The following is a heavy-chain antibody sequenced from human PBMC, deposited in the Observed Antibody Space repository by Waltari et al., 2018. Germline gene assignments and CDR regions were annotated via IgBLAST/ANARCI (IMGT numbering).Heavy chain of an antibody. Sequence: EVQLVESGGGLVKPGGSLRLSCAASGFTFSNAWMSWVRRAPGRGLEWVGRIKSKTDGGTTDYAAPVKGRFTISRDDSKNTLYLQMNSLKTEDTAVYYCTTQILQWWIQPWSGDYWGQGTLVTVSS. V-gene: IGHV3-15*01. D-gene: IGHD5-18*01. CDR3: TTQILQWWIQPWSGDY. J-gene: IGHJ4*02. CDR1: GFTFSNAW. CDR2: IKSKTDGGTT.